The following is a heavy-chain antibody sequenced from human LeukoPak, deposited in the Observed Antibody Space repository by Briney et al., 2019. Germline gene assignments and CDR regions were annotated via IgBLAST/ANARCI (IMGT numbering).Heavy chain of an antibody. CDR3: AKDRRATRTAFDY. CDR1: GFTFSSYG. CDR2: ISYDGSNK. V-gene: IGHV3-30*18. Sequence: GGSLRLSCAASGFTFSSYGMHWVRQAPGKGLEWVAVISYDGSNKYYADSVKGRFTISRDNSKNTLYLQMNSLRAEDTAVYYCAKDRRATRTAFDYWGQGTLVTVSS. J-gene: IGHJ4*02. D-gene: IGHD1-1*01.